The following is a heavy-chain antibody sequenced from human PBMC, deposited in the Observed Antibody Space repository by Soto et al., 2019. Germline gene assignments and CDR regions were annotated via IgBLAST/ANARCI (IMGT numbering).Heavy chain of an antibody. V-gene: IGHV3-21*01. Sequence: GWSLRLSCAASGFTFSSYNMNWVRPAPGKGLEWVSSISSSSSYIYYADSVKGRFTISRDNAKNSLYLQMNSLRAEDTAVYYCASGVYGGNPDAFDIWGQGTMVTVSS. CDR2: ISSSSSYI. CDR3: ASGVYGGNPDAFDI. J-gene: IGHJ3*02. D-gene: IGHD4-17*01. CDR1: GFTFSSYN.